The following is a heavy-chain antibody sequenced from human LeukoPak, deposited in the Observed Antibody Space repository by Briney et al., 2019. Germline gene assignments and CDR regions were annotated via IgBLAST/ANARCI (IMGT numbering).Heavy chain of an antibody. CDR2: ISTGTYI. V-gene: IGHV3-48*03. CDR1: GFTFSRFE. D-gene: IGHD5-18*01. CDR3: ARRATTERGYSYGLDY. Sequence: GGSLRLSCVASGFTFSRFEMNWVRQAPGKGLEWISHISTGTYIAYADSVKGRFTISRDNAKNSLYLQMNSLRAEDTAVYYCARRATTERGYSYGLDYWGQGTLVTVSS. J-gene: IGHJ4*02.